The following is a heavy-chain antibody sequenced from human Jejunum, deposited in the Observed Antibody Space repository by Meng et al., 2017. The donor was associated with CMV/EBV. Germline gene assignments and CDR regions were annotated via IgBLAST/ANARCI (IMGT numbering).Heavy chain of an antibody. Sequence: SCVGSGFTFGNYWMPWARQAPGKGLVWVSHINNDGSTTTYADSVKGRFTISRDNAKNTLYLQMNSLRVEDTAVYYCARGAGGFDQWGQGALVTVSS. J-gene: IGHJ4*02. V-gene: IGHV3-74*03. CDR3: ARGAGGFDQ. CDR2: INNDGSTT. CDR1: GFTFGNYW. D-gene: IGHD3-10*01.